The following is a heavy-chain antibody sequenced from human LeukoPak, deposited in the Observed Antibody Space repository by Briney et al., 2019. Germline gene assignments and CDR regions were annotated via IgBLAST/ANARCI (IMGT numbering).Heavy chain of an antibody. CDR3: ARVQKSTRSFWYFDL. CDR1: AGSISTYY. D-gene: IGHD5/OR15-5a*01. CDR2: ISYTGNT. V-gene: IGHV4-59*01. Sequence: SETLSLTCTLSAGSISTYYWGCLRQPPGKGPEWIGYISYTGNTNYSPSLKTRVIISVDTSNNQFSLRLNSVTSADTAVYYFARVQKSTRSFWYFDLWGRGTLVAVSS. J-gene: IGHJ2*01.